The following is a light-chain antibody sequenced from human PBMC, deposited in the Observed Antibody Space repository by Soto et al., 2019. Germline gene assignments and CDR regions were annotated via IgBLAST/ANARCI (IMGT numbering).Light chain of an antibody. J-gene: IGKJ1*01. Sequence: EIVLTQSPATLSSSPGERATLSCRASQTVNSRLAWYQHKPGQAPRLLIYHTSNRATGIPARFSGSGSGTDFTLTIRSLEPEDFAVYYCHQRQSWPRTFGQGTKVEIK. CDR1: QTVNSR. CDR2: HTS. V-gene: IGKV3-11*01. CDR3: HQRQSWPRT.